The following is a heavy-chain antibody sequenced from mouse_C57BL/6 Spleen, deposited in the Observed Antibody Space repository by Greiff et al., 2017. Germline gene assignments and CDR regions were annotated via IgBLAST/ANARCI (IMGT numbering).Heavy chain of an antibody. V-gene: IGHV1-82*01. CDR2: IYPGDGDT. CDR3: ALTTVVAHFDD. J-gene: IGHJ2*01. D-gene: IGHD1-1*01. Sequence: QVQLQQSGPELVKPGASVKISCKASGYAFSSSWMNWVKQRPGKGLEWIGRIYPGDGDTNYNGKFKGKATLTADKSSSTAYMQLSSLTSEDFAVYFCALTTVVAHFDDWGQGTTLTVSS. CDR1: GYAFSSSW.